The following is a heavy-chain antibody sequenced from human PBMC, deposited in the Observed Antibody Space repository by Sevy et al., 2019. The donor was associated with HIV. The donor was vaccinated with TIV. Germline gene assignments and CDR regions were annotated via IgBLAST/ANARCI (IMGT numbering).Heavy chain of an antibody. D-gene: IGHD3-10*02. CDR2: IYPSDSEI. V-gene: IGHV5-51*01. CDR3: VIGGRDSYVRYNDWHADY. Sequence: GESLKISCKGSGYSFTTYWIGWVRQMPGKDLEWIGIIYPSDSEIRCSPPFQGQVTISADKSISTAYLQWSSLKASDSAVYYCVIGGRDSYVRYNDWHADYWGQGTMVTVSS. J-gene: IGHJ4*02. CDR1: GYSFTTYW.